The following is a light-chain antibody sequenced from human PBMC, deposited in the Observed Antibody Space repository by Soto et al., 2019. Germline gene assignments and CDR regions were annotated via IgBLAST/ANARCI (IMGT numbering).Light chain of an antibody. CDR1: SSNIGAGYD. CDR2: GNS. V-gene: IGLV1-40*01. Sequence: QSVLTQPPSVSGAPGQRVTISCTGSSSNIGAGYDVHWYQQLPGTAPKLLIYGNSNRPSGVPHRFSGSNSDTSASLAITGLPAEDEDDYYCQSYDSSLSGLVFGTGTKLTVL. CDR3: QSYDSSLSGLV. J-gene: IGLJ1*01.